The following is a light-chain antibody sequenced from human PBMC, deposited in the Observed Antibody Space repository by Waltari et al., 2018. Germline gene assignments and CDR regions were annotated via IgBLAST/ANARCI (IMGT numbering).Light chain of an antibody. J-gene: IGLJ2*01. CDR3: AAWDDSLNGVI. CDR2: NNT. V-gene: IGLV1-44*01. CDR1: SSNIGSNS. Sequence: QSVLTQPPSASGTPGQRVTISCSGSSSNIGSNSINWYQQLPGTAPRLLIYNNTQRPSGVPDRFLGSKSGTSASLAISGLQSEDEADYYCAAWDDSLNGVIFGGGTKLTVL.